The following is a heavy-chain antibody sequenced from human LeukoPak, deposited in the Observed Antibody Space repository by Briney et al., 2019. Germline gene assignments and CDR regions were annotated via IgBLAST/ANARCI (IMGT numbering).Heavy chain of an antibody. Sequence: PGGSLRLSCEASGFTFSRYWMHWVRQAPGEGVGWGSRINGDGRLTKYADSVKGRFTISRDNDKKTLYLQMKSLRDGDRAVYYCSRDSIEDHYGDYVGDCWGQGTLVTVSS. D-gene: IGHD4-17*01. CDR1: GFTFSRYW. J-gene: IGHJ4*02. CDR2: INGDGRLT. CDR3: SRDSIEDHYGDYVGDC. V-gene: IGHV3-74*01.